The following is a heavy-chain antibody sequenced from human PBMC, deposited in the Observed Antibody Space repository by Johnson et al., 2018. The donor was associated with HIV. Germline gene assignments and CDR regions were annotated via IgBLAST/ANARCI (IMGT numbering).Heavy chain of an antibody. CDR3: ARDMRWSKAFDI. D-gene: IGHD3-3*01. J-gene: IGHJ3*02. Sequence: QVQLVESGGGLVKPGGSLRLSCAASGFTFSDYYMTWIRQAPGKGLEWVSYISSSGTTIYYTDSVKGRFTVSRDNAKNSVYLHVNSLRAEDMTVYYCARDMRWSKAFDIWGQGTMVTVSS. CDR1: GFTFSDYY. V-gene: IGHV3-11*01. CDR2: ISSSGTTI.